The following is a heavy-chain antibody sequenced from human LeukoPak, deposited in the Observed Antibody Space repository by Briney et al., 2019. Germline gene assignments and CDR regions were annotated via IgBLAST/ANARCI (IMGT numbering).Heavy chain of an antibody. D-gene: IGHD3-22*01. CDR2: IYSGGST. J-gene: IGHJ4*02. CDR3: ARAPDYYDSSGYYPYYFDY. CDR1: GFTVSSNY. Sequence: GGSLRLSCAASGFTVSSNYMSWVRQAPGKGLEWVSVIYSGGSTYYADSVKGRFTISRHNSKNTLYLQMNSLRAEDTAVYYCARAPDYYDSSGYYPYYFDYWGQGTLVTVSS. V-gene: IGHV3-66*01.